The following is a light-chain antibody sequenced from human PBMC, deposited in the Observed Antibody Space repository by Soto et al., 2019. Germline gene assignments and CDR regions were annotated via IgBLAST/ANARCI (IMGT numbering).Light chain of an antibody. V-gene: IGLV2-14*02. CDR3: SSYTTSNTVV. CDR1: SSDVVSYNL. J-gene: IGLJ3*02. Sequence: QSALTQPASVSGSPGQSITISCTGTSSDVVSYNLVSWYQQHPGKAPKLMIYEVFRRPSGISNRFSASKSGNTASLTISTLQAEDEADYYCSSYTTSNTVVFGGGTKLTVL. CDR2: EVF.